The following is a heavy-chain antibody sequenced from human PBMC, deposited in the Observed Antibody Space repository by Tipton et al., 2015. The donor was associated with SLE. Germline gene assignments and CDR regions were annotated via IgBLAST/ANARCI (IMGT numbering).Heavy chain of an antibody. J-gene: IGHJ2*01. CDR3: ARVGDGDYAWDWYFDL. CDR2: INHSGST. D-gene: IGHD4-17*01. V-gene: IGHV4-34*01. CDR1: GGSFSGYY. Sequence: TLSLTCAVYGGSFSGYYWSWIRQPPGKGLEWIGEINHSGSTNYNPSLKSRVTISVDTSKNQFSLKLSSVTAADTAVYYCARVGDGDYAWDWYFDLWGRGTLVTVSS.